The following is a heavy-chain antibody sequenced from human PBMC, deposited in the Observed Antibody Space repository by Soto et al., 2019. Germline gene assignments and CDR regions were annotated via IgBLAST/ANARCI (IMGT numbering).Heavy chain of an antibody. CDR2: IIPIFGTA. J-gene: IGHJ3*02. D-gene: IGHD2-15*01. V-gene: IGHV1-69*12. CDR1: GGTFSSYA. Sequence: QVQLVQSGAEVKKPGSSVKVSCKASGGTFSSYAISWVRQAPGQGLEWMGGIIPIFGTANYAQKFQGRVTITADESXXTXYXXLSSLRSEDTAVYYCAGTGYCSGGSCYAGGGAFDIWGQGTMVTVSS. CDR3: AGTGYCSGGSCYAGGGAFDI.